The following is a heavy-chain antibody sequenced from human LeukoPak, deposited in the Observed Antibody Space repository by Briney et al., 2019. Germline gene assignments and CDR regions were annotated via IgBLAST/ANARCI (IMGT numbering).Heavy chain of an antibody. CDR3: ARDKGYCSSTSCYYYYYMDV. J-gene: IGHJ6*03. CDR1: GYTFTGYY. D-gene: IGHD2-2*01. Sequence: ASVKVSCKASGYTFTGYYMHWVRQAPGQGLEWMGWINPNSGGTNYAQKFQGRVTMTRDTSISTAYMELSRLRSDDTAVYYCARDKGYCSSTSCYYYYYMDVWGKGTTVTVSS. V-gene: IGHV1-2*02. CDR2: INPNSGGT.